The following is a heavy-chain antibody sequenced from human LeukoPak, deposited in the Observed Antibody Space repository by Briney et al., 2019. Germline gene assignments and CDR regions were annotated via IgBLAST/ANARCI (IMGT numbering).Heavy chain of an antibody. V-gene: IGHV3-7*01. D-gene: IGHD3-10*01. CDR3: ARGRFGKLSLYYFDY. CDR2: IKQDGSEK. J-gene: IGHJ4*02. Sequence: GGSLRLSCAASGFTFSSYWMSWVRQAPGKGLEWVANIKQDGSEKYYVDSVKGRFTISRDNAKNSLYLQMNSLRAEDTAVYYCARGRFGKLSLYYFDYWGQGTLVTVSS. CDR1: GFTFSSYW.